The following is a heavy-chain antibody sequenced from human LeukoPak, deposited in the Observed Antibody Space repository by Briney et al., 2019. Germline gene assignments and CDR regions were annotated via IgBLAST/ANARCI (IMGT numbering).Heavy chain of an antibody. CDR2: INHSGST. CDR1: GGSFSGYY. J-gene: IGHJ4*02. Sequence: PSETLSLTCAVYGGSFSGYYWSWIRQPPGKGLEWIGEINHSGSTNYNPSLKSRVTISVATSKNQFSLKLSSVTAADTAVYYCARGRVVVVVAATPHFDYWGQGTLVTVSS. CDR3: ARGRVVVVVAATPHFDY. V-gene: IGHV4-34*01. D-gene: IGHD2-15*01.